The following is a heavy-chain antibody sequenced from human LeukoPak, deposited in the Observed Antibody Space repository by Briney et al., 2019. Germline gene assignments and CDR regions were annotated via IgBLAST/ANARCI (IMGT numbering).Heavy chain of an antibody. CDR1: GGSISSSNYY. J-gene: IGHJ4*02. CDR2: IYYRGNT. V-gene: IGHV4-39*02. D-gene: IGHD3-9*01. CDR3: ARGSRYYDLLTGSYNSPYYFDY. Sequence: SETLSLTCTVSGGSISSSNYYWGWIRQPPGKGLEWLGNIYYRGNTYYNPSLKSRVTISVDTSKNHFSLKLSSVIAADTAVYYCARGSRYYDLLTGSYNSPYYFDYWGQGTLVTVSS.